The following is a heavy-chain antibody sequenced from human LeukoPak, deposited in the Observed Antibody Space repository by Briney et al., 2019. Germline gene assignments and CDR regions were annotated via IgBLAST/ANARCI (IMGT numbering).Heavy chain of an antibody. D-gene: IGHD3-16*01. CDR1: GGSISRGSYY. Sequence: SETLSLTCTVSGGSISRGSYYWSWIRQPAGKGLEWIGRIYSSGSTNYNPSLKSRVTISVDTSKNHFSLKLSSVTAADTAVYYCARETSQKGAHYMDVWGKGTTVTISS. CDR3: ARETSQKGAHYMDV. V-gene: IGHV4-61*02. J-gene: IGHJ6*03. CDR2: IYSSGST.